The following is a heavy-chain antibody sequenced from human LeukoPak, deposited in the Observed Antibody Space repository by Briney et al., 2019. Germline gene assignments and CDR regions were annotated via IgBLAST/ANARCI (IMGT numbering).Heavy chain of an antibody. J-gene: IGHJ4*02. CDR1: GGSVSSGSYY. V-gene: IGHV4-61*01. CDR2: IYYSVTT. CDR3: ARDLLSTAGYFDY. D-gene: IGHD6-19*01. Sequence: PSETLSLTCTVSGGSVSSGSYYWSWIRQPPGKGLEWIGYIYYSVTTNYNPSLKSRVTISVDTSKNQFSLNLSSVTAADTAVYYCARDLLSTAGYFDYWGQGTLVTVSS.